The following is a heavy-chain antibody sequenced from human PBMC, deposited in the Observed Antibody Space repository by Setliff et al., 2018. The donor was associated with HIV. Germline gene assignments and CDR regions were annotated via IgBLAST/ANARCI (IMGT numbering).Heavy chain of an antibody. J-gene: IGHJ4*02. D-gene: IGHD3-16*01. Sequence: GGSLRLSCAASGFSFSNDWMNWVRQAPGKGLEWVGRIKSKSAGGTSDYTAPVKGRFTISRGDSKNMLYLQMNSLKMEDTAVYYCTTGGGGADWGQGTLVTVSS. CDR2: IKSKSAGGTS. CDR3: TTGGGGAD. V-gene: IGHV3-15*01. CDR1: GFSFSNDW.